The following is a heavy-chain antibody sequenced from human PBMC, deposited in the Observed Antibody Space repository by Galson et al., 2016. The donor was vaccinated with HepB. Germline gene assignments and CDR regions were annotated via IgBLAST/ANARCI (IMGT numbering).Heavy chain of an antibody. CDR1: GGSFNANY. D-gene: IGHD2-15*01. CDR3: ARVVVAATNWFDP. J-gene: IGHJ5*02. V-gene: IGHV4-34*01. Sequence: SETLSLTCGVYGGSFNANYWTWIRQPPGKGLEWIGENNYAGSTKYNPSLKSRVTISVDTSKNQFSLNLTSMTAADTAVYYCARVVVAATNWFDPWGQGTLVTVSS. CDR2: NNYAGST.